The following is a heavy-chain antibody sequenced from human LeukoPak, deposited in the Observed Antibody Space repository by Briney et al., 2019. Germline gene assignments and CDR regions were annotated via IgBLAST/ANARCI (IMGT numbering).Heavy chain of an antibody. J-gene: IGHJ5*02. D-gene: IGHD2-8*01. Sequence: SETLSLTCTVSGGSISSYYWSWIRQPPGKGLEWIGYIYYSGSTNYNPSLKSRVTISVDTSKNQFSLKLSSVTAADTAVYYCARGQSGGYCTNGVCYMGWFDPGGQGTLVTVSS. V-gene: IGHV4-59*01. CDR2: IYYSGST. CDR3: ARGQSGGYCTNGVCYMGWFDP. CDR1: GGSISSYY.